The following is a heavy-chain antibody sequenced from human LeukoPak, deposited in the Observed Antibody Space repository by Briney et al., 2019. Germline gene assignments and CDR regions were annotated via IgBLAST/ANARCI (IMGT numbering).Heavy chain of an antibody. J-gene: IGHJ4*02. V-gene: IGHV1-69*04. Sequence: SVKVSCKASGGTFSSYAISWVRQAPGQGLEWMGRIIPILGIANYAQKFQGRVTITADKSTSTAYMELSSLRSEDTAVYYCARDKDRYYYDSSGYYYAFDYWGQGTLVTVSS. D-gene: IGHD3-22*01. CDR2: IIPILGIA. CDR3: ARDKDRYYYDSSGYYYAFDY. CDR1: GGTFSSYA.